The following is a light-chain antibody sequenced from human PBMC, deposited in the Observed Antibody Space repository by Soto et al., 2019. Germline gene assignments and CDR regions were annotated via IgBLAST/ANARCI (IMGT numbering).Light chain of an antibody. V-gene: IGLV2-8*01. CDR1: SSDVGAYNY. Sequence: QSALTQPPSGSGSPGQSVTISCTGTSSDVGAYNYVSWYQQHPGKAPKLMIYEVTKRPSGVPDRFSGSKSGNTASLTVSGLQAEDEADYYCSSYAGNSKVVFGGGTKLTVL. CDR2: EVT. J-gene: IGLJ3*02. CDR3: SSYAGNSKVV.